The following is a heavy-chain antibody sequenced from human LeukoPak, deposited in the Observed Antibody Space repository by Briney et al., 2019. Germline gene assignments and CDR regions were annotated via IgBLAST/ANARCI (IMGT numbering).Heavy chain of an antibody. Sequence: PGGSLRLSCAASGFTFSSYAMGWVRQAPGKGLEWVSAISGSGGSTYYADSVKGRFTISRDNSKNTLYLQMNSLRAEDTAVYYCARVYYYDSSGYFGYWGQGTLVTVSS. CDR3: ARVYYYDSSGYFGY. D-gene: IGHD3-22*01. CDR1: GFTFSSYA. V-gene: IGHV3-23*01. CDR2: ISGSGGST. J-gene: IGHJ4*02.